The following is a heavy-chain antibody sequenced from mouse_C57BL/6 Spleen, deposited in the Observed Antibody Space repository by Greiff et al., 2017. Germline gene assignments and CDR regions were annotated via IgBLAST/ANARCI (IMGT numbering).Heavy chain of an antibody. D-gene: IGHD2-3*01. CDR1: GYTFTDYE. CDR2: IDPATGGT. Sequence: VQLVESGAELVRPGASVTLSCKASGYTFTDYEMHWVKQTPVHGLEWIGAIDPATGGTAYNQKFKGKAILTADKSSSTAYMELRSLTSEDSAVYYGTRWGYYEPPYYAMDYWGQGTSVTVSS. V-gene: IGHV1-15*01. CDR3: TRWGYYEPPYYAMDY. J-gene: IGHJ4*01.